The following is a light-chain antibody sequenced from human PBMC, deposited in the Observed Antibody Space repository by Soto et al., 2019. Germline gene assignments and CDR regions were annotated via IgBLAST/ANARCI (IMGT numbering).Light chain of an antibody. V-gene: IGKV1-39*01. CDR2: AAS. J-gene: IGKJ3*01. CDR3: QQSYTTIFT. Sequence: DIQMTQSPSSLSASVGDRVTITCRTSQSIENYLNWYQQKPGKAPKLLMYAASTLQSGVQSMFSGSGAETDFTLTISSLQPEDLATDYCQQSYTTIFTFGPGTKVDIK. CDR1: QSIENY.